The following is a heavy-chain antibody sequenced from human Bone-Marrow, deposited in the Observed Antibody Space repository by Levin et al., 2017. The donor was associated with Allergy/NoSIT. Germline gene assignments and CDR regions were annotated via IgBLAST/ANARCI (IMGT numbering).Heavy chain of an antibody. V-gene: IGHV1-8*01. Sequence: ASVKVSWKTSGYTFTSFDINWVRQATGQGLEWMGWMYPNSDNAGYAQKFQGRVTMTRNTSISTAYMELSSLRSEDTAIYYCARGELGSGYLFDYWGQGTLVTVSS. D-gene: IGHD5-12*01. CDR2: MYPNSDNA. CDR3: ARGELGSGYLFDY. CDR1: GYTFTSFD. J-gene: IGHJ4*02.